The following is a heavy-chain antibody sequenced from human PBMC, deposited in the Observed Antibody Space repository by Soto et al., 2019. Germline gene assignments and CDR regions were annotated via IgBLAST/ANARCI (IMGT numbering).Heavy chain of an antibody. J-gene: IGHJ5*02. CDR1: GLSFSVYY. CDR3: AKDLTRQLAYWLDP. Sequence: GASVQVYWKACGLSFSVYYIHWLRHALGQGLEWMGWINAHSGGTEYAQKFQGRVTLTRDTSIATAYLTLTSLTSDDTALYYCAKDLTRQLAYWLDPWGQGTQVTVSS. D-gene: IGHD6-6*01. CDR2: INAHSGGT. V-gene: IGHV1-2*02.